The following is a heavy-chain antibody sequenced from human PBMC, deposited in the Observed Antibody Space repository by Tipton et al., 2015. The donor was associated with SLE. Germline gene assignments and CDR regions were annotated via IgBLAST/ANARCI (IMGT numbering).Heavy chain of an antibody. CDR3: AREYSSSPRAFDI. V-gene: IGHV3-11*04. Sequence: SLRLSCAASGFTFSDYYMSWIRQAPGKGLEWVSYISSSGSTIYYADSVKGRFTISRDNAKNSLYLQMNSLRAEDTAVYYCAREYSSSPRAFDIWGQGTMVTVSS. CDR2: ISSSGSTI. D-gene: IGHD6-13*01. J-gene: IGHJ3*02. CDR1: GFTFSDYY.